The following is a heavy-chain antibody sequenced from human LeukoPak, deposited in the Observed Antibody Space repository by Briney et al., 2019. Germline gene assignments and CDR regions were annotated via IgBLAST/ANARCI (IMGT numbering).Heavy chain of an antibody. CDR1: GFTFSGSA. D-gene: IGHD6-19*01. J-gene: IGHJ4*02. CDR2: IKSKTDGGTT. Sequence: GGSLRLSCAASGFTFSGSAMHWVRQAPGKGLEWVGRIKSKTDGGTTDYAAPVKGRFTISRDDSKNTLYLQMNSLKTEDTAVYYCTTDNIVSSGWYIWRIQTFDYWGQGTLVTVSS. CDR3: TTDNIVSSGWYIWRIQTFDY. V-gene: IGHV3-15*01.